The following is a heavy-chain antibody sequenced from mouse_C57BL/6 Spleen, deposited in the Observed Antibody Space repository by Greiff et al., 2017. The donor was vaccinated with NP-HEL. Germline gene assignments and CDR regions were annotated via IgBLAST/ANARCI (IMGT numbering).Heavy chain of an antibody. V-gene: IGHV3-6*01. CDR2: ISYDGSN. CDR1: GYSITSGYY. D-gene: IGHD2-2*01. J-gene: IGHJ4*01. CDR3: ARDKGGYIYAMDY. Sequence: DVQLQESGPGLVKPSQSLSLTCSVTGYSITSGYYWNWIRQFPGNKLEWMGYISYDGSNNYNPSLKNRISITRDTSKNQFFLKLNSVTTEDTATYYCARDKGGYIYAMDYWGQVTSVTVSS.